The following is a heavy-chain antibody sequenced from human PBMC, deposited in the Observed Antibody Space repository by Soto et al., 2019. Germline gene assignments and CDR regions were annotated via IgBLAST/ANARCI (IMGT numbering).Heavy chain of an antibody. D-gene: IGHD2-15*01. CDR3: AREDCSGGSCYSGHYGMDV. CDR1: GYTFTSYA. CDR2: INAGNGNT. V-gene: IGHV1-3*01. J-gene: IGHJ6*02. Sequence: ASVKVSCKASGYTFTSYAMHWVRQAPGQRLEWMGWINAGNGNTKYSQKFQGRVTITRDTSASTAYMELSSLRSEDTAVYYCAREDCSGGSCYSGHYGMDVWGQGTTVTVSS.